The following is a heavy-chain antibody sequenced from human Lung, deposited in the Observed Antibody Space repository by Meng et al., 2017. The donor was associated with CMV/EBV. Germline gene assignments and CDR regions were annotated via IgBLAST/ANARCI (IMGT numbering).Heavy chain of an antibody. CDR1: GFTFNDAW. V-gene: IGHV3-15*01. J-gene: IGHJ1*01. CDR2: IKTKTDGGTT. CDR3: GTDH. Sequence: GEXLKISCAASGFTFNDAWMNWVRQAPGKGLEWVGRIKTKTDGGTTDYAAPVKGRFTISRDDSKNTLYLQMNSLKTDDTAVYYCGTDHWGQGTLVTVSS.